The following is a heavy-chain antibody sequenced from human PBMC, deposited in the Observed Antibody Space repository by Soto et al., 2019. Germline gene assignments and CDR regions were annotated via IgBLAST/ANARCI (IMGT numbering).Heavy chain of an antibody. Sequence: LQLQESGPGLVKPSETLSLTCTVSGGSISNSDYFWAWMRQPPGKGLVWVGTISHTGSPRYNPSLKSRVTTSVDTSKNQFSLRLPSVTAADTAVFYCASQLESTTYSDYWGRGTLVTVSS. J-gene: IGHJ4*02. V-gene: IGHV4-39*01. D-gene: IGHD1-1*01. CDR3: ASQLESTTYSDY. CDR1: GGSISNSDYF. CDR2: ISHTGSP.